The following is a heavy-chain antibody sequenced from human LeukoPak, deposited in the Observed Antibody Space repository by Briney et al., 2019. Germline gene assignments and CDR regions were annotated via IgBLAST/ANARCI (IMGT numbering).Heavy chain of an antibody. D-gene: IGHD6-19*01. Sequence: GGSLRLSCAASGFTFSSYGMHWVRQAPGKGLEWVAVISYDGSNKYYADSVKGRLTISRDNTKNTLYLQMNSLRAEDTAVYYCAKDDGSGWVNYWGQGTLVTVSS. V-gene: IGHV3-30*18. CDR3: AKDDGSGWVNY. CDR1: GFTFSSYG. J-gene: IGHJ4*02. CDR2: ISYDGSNK.